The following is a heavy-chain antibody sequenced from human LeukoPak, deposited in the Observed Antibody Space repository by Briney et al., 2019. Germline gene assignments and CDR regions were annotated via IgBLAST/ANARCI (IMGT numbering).Heavy chain of an antibody. J-gene: IGHJ6*02. CDR1: GFTFSSYA. V-gene: IGHV3-23*01. Sequence: GGSLRLSCAASGFTFSSYAMSWVRQAPGKGLEWVSTVSGSGDSTWYADSVKGRFTISRDNSKSTLYLQMNSLRAEDTAVYYCATYTNWVAGDVWGQGTSVSVSS. CDR2: VSGSGDST. CDR3: ATYTNWVAGDV. D-gene: IGHD1-1*01.